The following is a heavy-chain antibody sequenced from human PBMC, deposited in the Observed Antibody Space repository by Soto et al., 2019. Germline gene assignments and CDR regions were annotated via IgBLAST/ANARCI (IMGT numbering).Heavy chain of an antibody. CDR2: IYHSGST. D-gene: IGHD3-10*01. Sequence: QEQLQESGPGLVKPSGTLSLSCTVSGASINSPHWWSWGRQPPGTGLEWMGEIYHSGSTNYNSSLKCRGIMSLDKSENQFFLNLNSVTAADTAVDSCARVRMGRGADGYFHRWGRGTRVTVS. J-gene: IGHJ2*01. CDR1: GASINSPHW. V-gene: IGHV4-4*02. CDR3: ARVRMGRGADGYFHR.